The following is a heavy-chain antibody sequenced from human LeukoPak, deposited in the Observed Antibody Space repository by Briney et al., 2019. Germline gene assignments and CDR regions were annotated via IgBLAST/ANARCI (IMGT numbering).Heavy chain of an antibody. CDR2: ISWNSGSI. J-gene: IGHJ4*02. CDR3: ARGARITMVRGVLFDY. Sequence: GGSLRLSCAASGFTFDDYAMHWVRQAPGKGLEWVSGISWNSGSIGYADSVKGRFTISRDNAKNSLYLQMNSLRAEDTAVYYCARGARITMVRGVLFDYWGQGTLVTVSS. CDR1: GFTFDDYA. V-gene: IGHV3-9*01. D-gene: IGHD3-10*01.